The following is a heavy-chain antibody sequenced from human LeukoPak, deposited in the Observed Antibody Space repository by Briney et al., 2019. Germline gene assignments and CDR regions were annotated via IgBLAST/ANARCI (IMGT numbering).Heavy chain of an antibody. CDR3: ARQPPSGRRDGYRGPVDY. CDR1: GFTFDDYG. CDR2: INWNGGST. J-gene: IGHJ4*02. V-gene: IGHV3-20*01. D-gene: IGHD5-24*01. Sequence: GGSLRLSCAASGFTFDDYGMSWVRQAPGKGLEWVSGINWNGGSTGYADSVKGRFTISRDNAKNSLYLQMNSLRAEDTALYHCARQPPSGRRDGYRGPVDYWGQGTLVTVSS.